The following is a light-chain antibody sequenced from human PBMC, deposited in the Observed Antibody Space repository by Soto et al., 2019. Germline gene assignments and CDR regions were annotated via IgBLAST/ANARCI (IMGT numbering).Light chain of an antibody. CDR1: SSDIGTYKY. Sequence: QSALAQPASVSGSPGQSITISCTGTSSDIGTYKYVSWYQHPPGKAPKLMIYEVSNRPSGVSNRFSGSKSGNTASLTISGLQAEDEDDYYCSSYTGSSTPYVFGSGTKSPS. CDR3: SSYTGSSTPYV. CDR2: EVS. V-gene: IGLV2-14*01. J-gene: IGLJ1*01.